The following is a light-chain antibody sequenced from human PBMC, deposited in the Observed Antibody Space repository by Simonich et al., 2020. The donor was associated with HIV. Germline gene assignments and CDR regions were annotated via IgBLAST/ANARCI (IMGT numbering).Light chain of an antibody. CDR1: SSNVGGYNY. J-gene: IGLJ3*02. Sequence: QSALTQPRSVSGSPGQSVTISCTGTSSNVGGYNYVSWYQQHPGKAPKLMIYDVSKRPPGVPNRFSGSKSGNTASLTISGLQAEDEADYNCCSYAGSYWVFGGGTKLTVL. V-gene: IGLV2-11*01. CDR2: DVS. CDR3: CSYAGSYWV.